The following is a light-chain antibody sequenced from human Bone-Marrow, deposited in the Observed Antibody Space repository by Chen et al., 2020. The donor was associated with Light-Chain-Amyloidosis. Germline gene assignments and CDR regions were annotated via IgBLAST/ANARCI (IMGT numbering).Light chain of an antibody. J-gene: IGLJ3*02. CDR1: NIGSTS. CDR3: QVWDRGSDRPV. CDR2: DDS. Sequence: SYVLTQPSSVSVAPGQTGTIACGGNNIGSTSVPWYQQTPGQAPLLVVYDDSDRPSGIPERLSGANSGNTATLTISRVEAGDEADYYCQVWDRGSDRPVFGGGTKLTVL. V-gene: IGLV3-21*02.